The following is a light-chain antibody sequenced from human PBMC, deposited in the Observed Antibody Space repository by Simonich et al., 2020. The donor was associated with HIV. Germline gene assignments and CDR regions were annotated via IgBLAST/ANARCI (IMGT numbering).Light chain of an antibody. J-gene: IGKJ4*01. CDR3: QQYYSSLLT. Sequence: DIQMTQSPSTLSASVGDRVTITCRASQSISSWLAWYQQKPGKAPKLLIDTAYRLESGVPSRCSGSGSGTEYTLTISSLQPEDFATYYCQQYYSSLLTFGGGTKVEIK. CDR2: TAY. V-gene: IGKV1-5*01. CDR1: QSISSW.